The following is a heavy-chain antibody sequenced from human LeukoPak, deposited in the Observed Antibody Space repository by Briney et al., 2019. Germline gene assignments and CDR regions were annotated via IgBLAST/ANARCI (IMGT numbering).Heavy chain of an antibody. J-gene: IGHJ4*02. CDR2: IFHSGFT. CDR1: ADSISGYY. Sequence: SETLSLTCAVSADSISGYYWSWIRQPPGKRLEWIGYIFHSGFTNYNPSLKSRVTISIDTSKNQLSLKLSSVTAADTAVYYCARGGYYYDNSAYYPPNYWGQGTLVTVSS. V-gene: IGHV4-59*01. CDR3: ARGGYYYDNSAYYPPNY. D-gene: IGHD3-22*01.